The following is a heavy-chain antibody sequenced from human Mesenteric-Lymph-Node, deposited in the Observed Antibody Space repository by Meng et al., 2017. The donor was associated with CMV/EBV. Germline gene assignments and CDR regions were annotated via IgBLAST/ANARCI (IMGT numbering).Heavy chain of an antibody. Sequence: SGGTFSNYAISWVRQAPGQGLEWMGDIIPIFEITNYAQKLQGRVTITADESTDTVYMELSGLRPDDTALYFCARDDADDSGSFFGGIWGQGTMVTVSS. CDR1: GGTFSNYA. J-gene: IGHJ3*02. CDR3: ARDDADDSGSFFGGI. V-gene: IGHV1-69*01. D-gene: IGHD3-10*01. CDR2: IIPIFEIT.